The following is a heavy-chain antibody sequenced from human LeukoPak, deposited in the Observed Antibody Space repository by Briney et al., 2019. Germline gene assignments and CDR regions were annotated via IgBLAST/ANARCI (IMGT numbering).Heavy chain of an antibody. J-gene: IGHJ5*02. CDR2: VHLSGAS. V-gene: IGHV4-4*02. CDR1: GGSILTTNW. CDR3: CLVVDVAAELDDH. D-gene: IGHD2-8*02. Sequence: SGTLSLTCAVSGGSILTTNWWSWVRQPPGKGLEWIGEVHLSGASNYNPSLKSRVSMSIDNSKNQLSLKLTSVTAADSAVYYCCLVVDVAAELDDHWGQGTLVTVSS.